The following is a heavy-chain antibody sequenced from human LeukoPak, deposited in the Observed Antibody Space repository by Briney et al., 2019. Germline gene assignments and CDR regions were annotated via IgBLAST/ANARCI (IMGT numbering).Heavy chain of an antibody. J-gene: IGHJ4*02. CDR3: AKTDFCSGGSCYE. CDR1: GGTFSSHA. CDR2: ISGSGGST. D-gene: IGHD2-15*01. V-gene: IGHV3-23*01. Sequence: GASVKVSCKATGGTFSSHAMSWVRQAPGKGLEWVSAISGSGGSTYYADSVKGRFTISRDNSKNTLYLQMNSLRAEDTAVYYCAKTDFCSGGSCYEWGQGTLVTVSS.